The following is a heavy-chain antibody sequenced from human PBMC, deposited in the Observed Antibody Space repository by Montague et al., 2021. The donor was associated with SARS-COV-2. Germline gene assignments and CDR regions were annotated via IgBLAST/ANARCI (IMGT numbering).Heavy chain of an antibody. CDR3: ARNAYNHYGLDV. V-gene: IGHV4-4*02. CDR2: TYLSGFT. CDR1: DASLSSSTW. Sequence: SETLSLTCVVSDASLSSSTWWSWVRQSPGKGLEWVGETYLSGFTQYNPSVKSRVTISLDLSKNQFSLDLNSVTAADTAVYYCARNAYNHYGLDVWGQGTTVTVSS. J-gene: IGHJ6*02.